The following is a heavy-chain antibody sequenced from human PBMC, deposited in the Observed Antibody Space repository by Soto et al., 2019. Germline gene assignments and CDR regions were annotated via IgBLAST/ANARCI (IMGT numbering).Heavy chain of an antibody. D-gene: IGHD5-12*01. Sequence: GGSLRLSCAASGFTFSSYAMSWVRQAPGKGLEWVSAISGSGGSTYYADSVKGRFTISRDNSKNTLYLQMNSLRAEDTAVYYCAKDNIVATMGYDAFDIWGQGTMVTVSS. CDR2: ISGSGGST. V-gene: IGHV3-23*01. J-gene: IGHJ3*02. CDR3: AKDNIVATMGYDAFDI. CDR1: GFTFSSYA.